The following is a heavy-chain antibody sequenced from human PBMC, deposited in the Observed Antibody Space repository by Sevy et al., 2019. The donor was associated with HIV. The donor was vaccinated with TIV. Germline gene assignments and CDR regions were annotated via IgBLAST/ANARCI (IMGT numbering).Heavy chain of an antibody. CDR2: ISGSGGGP. D-gene: IGHD2-2*01. Sequence: GGSLRLSCAASAFPFSSYAMNWVRQAPGKGLEWVSAISGSGGGPYYADSVKGRFTISRDNSKNTLYLQMNSLRSEDTAIYYCAKDRVAVVGDAFDSWGQGTMVTVSS. V-gene: IGHV3-23*01. CDR1: AFPFSSYA. J-gene: IGHJ3*02. CDR3: AKDRVAVVGDAFDS.